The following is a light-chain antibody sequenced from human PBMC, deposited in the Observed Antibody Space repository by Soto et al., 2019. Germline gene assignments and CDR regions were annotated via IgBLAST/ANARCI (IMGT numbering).Light chain of an antibody. CDR2: DVS. CDR3: SSYLVSSTLSGV. V-gene: IGLV2-14*01. Sequence: QSVLTQPASVSGSPGQSITVSCTGTTSDVGGYDYVAWYQQHPGKAPKLMIYDVSSRPSGVSNRFSGSKSGNTASLTISGLQAEDEADYYCSSYLVSSTLSGVFGTGTKLTVL. J-gene: IGLJ1*01. CDR1: TSDVGGYDY.